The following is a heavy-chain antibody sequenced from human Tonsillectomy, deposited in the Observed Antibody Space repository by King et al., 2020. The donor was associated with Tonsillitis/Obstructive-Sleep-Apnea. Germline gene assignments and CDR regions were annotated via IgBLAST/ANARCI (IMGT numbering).Heavy chain of an antibody. Sequence: TLKESVPTLVKPTQTLTLTCTFSGFSLSTSGGGLGCIRHPPGNAREWRALIYWDDAKRYSPPLKSRLTITKDTSKNPVVLTMTNMDPVDTATYYCAHREYGYFDYWGQGTLVTVSS. D-gene: IGHD6-6*01. J-gene: IGHJ4*02. V-gene: IGHV2-5*02. CDR1: GFSLSTSGGG. CDR2: IYWDDAK. CDR3: AHREYGYFDY.